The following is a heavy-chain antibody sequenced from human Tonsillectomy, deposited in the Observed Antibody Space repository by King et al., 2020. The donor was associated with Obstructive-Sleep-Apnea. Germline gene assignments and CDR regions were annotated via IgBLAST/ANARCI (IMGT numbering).Heavy chain of an antibody. CDR2: IYYSGST. J-gene: IGHJ5*02. V-gene: IGHV4-31*03. CDR3: ARENDLHTFDP. Sequence: VQLQESGPGLVKPSQTLSLTCTVSGGSISSGGYYWSWIRQHPGKGLGGIGYIYYSGSTYYNPSLKSRVTISVDTSKNQFSLKLSSVTAADTAVYYCARENDLHTFDPWGQGTLVTVSS. D-gene: IGHD1-1*01. CDR1: GGSISSGGYY.